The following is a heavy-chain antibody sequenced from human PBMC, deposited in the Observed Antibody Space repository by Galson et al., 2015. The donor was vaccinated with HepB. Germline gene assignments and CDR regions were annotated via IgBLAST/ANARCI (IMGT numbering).Heavy chain of an antibody. CDR2: IDPRGRKN. Sequence: SLRLSCAASGFNFSSFWMNWVRQAPGKGLEWVANIDPRGRKNYVDSVKGRFTISRDNARNSLYLQMNSLRVDDTAVYYCARDRYYGSGSSSRDYYYYYGMDVWGQGTTVTVSS. CDR1: GFNFSSFW. V-gene: IGHV3-7*03. CDR3: ARDRYYGSGSSSRDYYYYYGMDV. D-gene: IGHD3-10*01. J-gene: IGHJ6*02.